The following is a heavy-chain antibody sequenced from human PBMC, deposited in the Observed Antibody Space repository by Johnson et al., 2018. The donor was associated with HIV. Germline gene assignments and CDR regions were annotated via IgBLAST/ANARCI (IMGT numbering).Heavy chain of an antibody. V-gene: IGHV3-30-3*01. CDR2: ISYDGSNK. J-gene: IGHJ3*02. CDR1: GFTFSSYA. D-gene: IGHD3-22*01. Sequence: QVQLVESGGGVVQPGRSLRLSCAASGFTFSSYAMHWVRQAPGKGLEWVAVISYDGSNKYYADSVKGRFTISRDNSKNTLYLQMNSLRAEDTALYYCTKDIHYDSSGYLLLKAFDIWGQGTMVSVSS. CDR3: TKDIHYDSSGYLLLKAFDI.